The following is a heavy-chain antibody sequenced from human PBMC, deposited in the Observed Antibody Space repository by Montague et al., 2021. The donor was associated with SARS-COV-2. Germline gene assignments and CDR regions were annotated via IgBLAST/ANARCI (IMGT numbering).Heavy chain of an antibody. CDR1: GRCGSGEY. Sequence: SETLSLTCAGYGRCGSGEYWGWIGKPPGKRPVWIGEIRQSGSTNYNPSLKSRVTISIDTSKNQFSLKLSSVTAADTAVYYCARFAYRLLFIASYYGMDVWGQGATVTVSS. V-gene: IGHV4-34*01. CDR2: IRQSGST. CDR3: ARFAYRLLFIASYYGMDV. J-gene: IGHJ6*02. D-gene: IGHD2-2*01.